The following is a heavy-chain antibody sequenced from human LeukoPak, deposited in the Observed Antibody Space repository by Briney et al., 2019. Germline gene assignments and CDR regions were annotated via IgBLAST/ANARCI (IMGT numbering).Heavy chain of an antibody. Sequence: PGGSLRLSCAASGFTFSSYWMSWVRQAPGKGLEWVANIKQDGSEKYYVDSVKGRFTISRDNAKNSLYLQMNSLRAEDTAVYYCARRDGYCSSTSCYADYYYGMDVWGQGTTVTVSS. CDR2: IKQDGSEK. D-gene: IGHD2-2*01. J-gene: IGHJ6*02. CDR1: GFTFSSYW. V-gene: IGHV3-7*03. CDR3: ARRDGYCSSTSCYADYYYGMDV.